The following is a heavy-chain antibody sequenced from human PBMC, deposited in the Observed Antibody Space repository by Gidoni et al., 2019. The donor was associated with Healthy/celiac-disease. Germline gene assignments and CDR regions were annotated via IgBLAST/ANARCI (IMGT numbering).Heavy chain of an antibody. J-gene: IGHJ4*02. Sequence: GGSLRLPCAASGFTLSNAWMSWVRQAPGKGLEWVGRIKSKTDGGTTDYAAPVKGRFTISRDDSKNTLYLQMNSLKTEDTAVYYCTAESPEAPFDYWGQGTLVTVSS. V-gene: IGHV3-15*01. CDR2: IKSKTDGGTT. CDR1: GFTLSNAW. CDR3: TAESPEAPFDY.